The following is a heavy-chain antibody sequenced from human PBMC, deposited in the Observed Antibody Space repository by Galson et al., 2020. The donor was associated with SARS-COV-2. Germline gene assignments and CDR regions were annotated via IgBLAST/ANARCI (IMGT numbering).Heavy chain of an antibody. V-gene: IGHV3-21*01. CDR1: GFTFSSYS. CDR3: ARDLGIAAAGSLFPPGG. D-gene: IGHD6-13*01. Sequence: GGSLRLSCAASGFTFSSYSMNWVRQAPGKGLEWVSSISSSSSYIYYADSVKGRFTISRDNAKNSLYLQMNSLRAEDTAVYYCARDLGIAAAGSLFPPGGWGQGTLVTVSS. J-gene: IGHJ4*02. CDR2: ISSSSSYI.